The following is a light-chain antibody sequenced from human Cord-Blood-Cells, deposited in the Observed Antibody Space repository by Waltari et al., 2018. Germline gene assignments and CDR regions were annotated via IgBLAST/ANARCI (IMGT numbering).Light chain of an antibody. CDR1: QSISSY. Sequence: DIKMTQSPSSLSASVADRVTITCRASQSISSYFNWYQQKPGKDHKLLIYAASSLQSGVPSRFSGSGSGTDFTLTISSLQPEEFATYYCQQSYSTPITFGQGTRLEIK. J-gene: IGKJ5*01. CDR2: AAS. CDR3: QQSYSTPIT. V-gene: IGKV1-39*01.